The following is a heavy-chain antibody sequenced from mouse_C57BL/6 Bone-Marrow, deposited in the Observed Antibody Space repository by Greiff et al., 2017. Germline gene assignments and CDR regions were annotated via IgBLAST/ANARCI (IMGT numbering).Heavy chain of an antibody. CDR3: ASLNWEDWYFEV. J-gene: IGHJ1*03. CDR2: ISSGGSYT. D-gene: IGHD4-1*01. V-gene: IGHV5-6*01. CDR1: GFTFSSYG. Sequence: EVKLVESGGDLVKPGGSLKLSCAASGFTFSSYGMSWVRQTPDKRLEWVATISSGGSYTYYPDSVKGRFTISRDNAKNTLYLQMSSLKSEDTAMXYCASLNWEDWYFEVWGTGTTVTVSS.